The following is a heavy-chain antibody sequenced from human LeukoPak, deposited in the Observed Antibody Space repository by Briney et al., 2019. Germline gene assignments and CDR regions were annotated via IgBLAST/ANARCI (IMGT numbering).Heavy chain of an antibody. J-gene: IGHJ4*02. Sequence: PGGSLRLSCAASGFTFSSYGMHWVRQAPGKGLEWVAVIWYDGSNKYYADSVKGRFTISRDNSKNTLYLQMNSLRAEDTAVYYCARERTGDLGGETLFGGAPFDYWGQGTLVTVSS. CDR1: GFTFSSYG. V-gene: IGHV3-33*01. CDR3: ARERTGDLGGETLFGGAPFDY. D-gene: IGHD3-16*01. CDR2: IWYDGSNK.